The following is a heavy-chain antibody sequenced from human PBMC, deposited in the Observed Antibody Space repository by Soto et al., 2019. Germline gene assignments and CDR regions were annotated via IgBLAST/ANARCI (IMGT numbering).Heavy chain of an antibody. CDR3: AREETTSLVVVATRRLDY. D-gene: IGHD2-15*01. CDR2: TYYRSKWFN. Sequence: PSQTLSLTCAISGDSVPSNSAAWSWIRQSPSRGLEWLGRTYYRSKWFNDYAVSVKSRVTINVDTSKNQFSLQLDSVTPEDTAVYYCAREETTSLVVVATRRLDYWGQGTLVTVSS. V-gene: IGHV6-1*01. J-gene: IGHJ4*02. CDR1: GDSVPSNSAA.